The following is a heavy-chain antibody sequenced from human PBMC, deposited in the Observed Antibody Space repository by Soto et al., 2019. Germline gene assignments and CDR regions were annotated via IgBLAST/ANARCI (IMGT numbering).Heavy chain of an antibody. CDR3: AREEVAYFGSGSHNWFDP. V-gene: IGHV4-31*03. J-gene: IGHJ5*02. CDR1: GGSVNVGDHY. D-gene: IGHD3-10*01. CDR2: ISYSGNT. Sequence: QVQLQESGPGLVKPSQTLSLTCTVSGGSVNVGDHYWSWIRQFPGRGLEWIGYISYSGNTYYIPSLKGRVTLSLDISKSQFSLKLASVTAADTAMYYCAREEVAYFGSGSHNWFDPWGQGTLVTVSS.